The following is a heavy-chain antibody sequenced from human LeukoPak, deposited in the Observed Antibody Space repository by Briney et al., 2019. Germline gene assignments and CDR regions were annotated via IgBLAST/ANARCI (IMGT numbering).Heavy chain of an antibody. Sequence: PGGSLRLSCAASGFTFSSYAMHWVRQAPGKGLEWVAVISYDGSNKYYADSVKGRFTISRDSAKNSLYLQMNSLRAEDTAVYYCARRREMAKRSLDYWGQGTLVIVSS. D-gene: IGHD5-24*01. CDR1: GFTFSSYA. CDR2: ISYDGSNK. J-gene: IGHJ4*02. V-gene: IGHV3-30*04. CDR3: ARRREMAKRSLDY.